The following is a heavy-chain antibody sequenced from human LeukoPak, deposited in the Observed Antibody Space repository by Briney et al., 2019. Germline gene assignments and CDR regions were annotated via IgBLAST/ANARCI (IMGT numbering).Heavy chain of an antibody. CDR2: ISNNGGYT. CDR3: AKQLGYCSDGSCYFPY. V-gene: IGHV3-23*01. J-gene: IGHJ4*02. D-gene: IGHD2-15*01. CDR1: GFTFSSSA. Sequence: GGSLRLSCAATGFTFSSSAMSWVRQAPGKGLEWVSAISNNGGYTYYADSVQGRFTISRDNSKSTLCLQMNSLRAEDTAVYYCAKQLGYCSDGSCYFPYWGQGTLVTVSS.